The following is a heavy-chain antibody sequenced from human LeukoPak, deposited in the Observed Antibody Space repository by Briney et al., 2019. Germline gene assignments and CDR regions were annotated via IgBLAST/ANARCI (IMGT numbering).Heavy chain of an antibody. D-gene: IGHD6-19*01. CDR2: IKEDGSEK. CDR1: GCTFNRDW. J-gene: IGHJ4*02. CDR3: ATKEPSTSGWSY. Sequence: GGSLRLSCAASGCTFNRDWTAWVRQAPGKGLEWVANIKEDGSEKNYVDSVKGRFTISRDNAVNSVYLQMNDLRAEDTGVYYCATKEPSTSGWSYWGQGTLVTVSS. V-gene: IGHV3-7*01.